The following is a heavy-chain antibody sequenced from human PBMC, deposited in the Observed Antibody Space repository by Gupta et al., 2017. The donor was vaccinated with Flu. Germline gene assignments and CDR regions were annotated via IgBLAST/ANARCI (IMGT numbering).Heavy chain of an antibody. CDR2: ISSSASTT. J-gene: IGHJ4*02. Sequence: EVQLLESGGGLVQPGGSLRLSCAASGFTFSSYAMTGVRQSPGKGLEWVSSISSSASTTYYADSVKGRFTISRDNSKNTLYLQMNSLRAEDTAVYYCARRLWVGYYPDYWGQGTLVTVSS. V-gene: IGHV3-23*01. D-gene: IGHD3-3*01. CDR3: ARRLWVGYYPDY. CDR1: GFTFSSYA.